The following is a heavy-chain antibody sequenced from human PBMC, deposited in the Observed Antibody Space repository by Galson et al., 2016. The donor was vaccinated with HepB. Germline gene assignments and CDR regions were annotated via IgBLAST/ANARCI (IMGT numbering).Heavy chain of an antibody. CDR1: GGSIKNNS. D-gene: IGHD1-1*01. Sequence: SETLSLTCNVSGGSIKNNSWSWIRQSPAKGLEWIGYMFHSGSIKYNPSLTTRASMSIDTSKNQFSLRLTSVTVADMGVYYCASNVLGVTTFDIWGPGTMVTVSS. CDR3: ASNVLGVTTFDI. V-gene: IGHV4-59*08. CDR2: MFHSGSI. J-gene: IGHJ3*02.